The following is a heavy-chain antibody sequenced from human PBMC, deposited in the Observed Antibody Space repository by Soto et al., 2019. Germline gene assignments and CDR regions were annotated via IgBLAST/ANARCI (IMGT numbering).Heavy chain of an antibody. CDR1: GFTFSSYA. J-gene: IGHJ4*02. V-gene: IGHV3-23*01. CDR3: AKDGATYYYGSGSYN. Sequence: PGGSLRLSCAASGFTFSSYARSWVRQAPGKGLEWVSAISGSGGSTYYADSVKGRFTISRDNSKNTLYLQMNSLRAEDTAVYYCAKDGATYYYGSGSYNWGQGTLVTVSS. D-gene: IGHD3-10*01. CDR2: ISGSGGST.